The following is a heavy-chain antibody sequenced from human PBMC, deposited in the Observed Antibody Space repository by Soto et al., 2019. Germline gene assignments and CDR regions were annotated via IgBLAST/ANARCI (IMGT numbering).Heavy chain of an antibody. CDR3: ARASFDFWSGFWFDP. J-gene: IGHJ5*02. V-gene: IGHV4-59*01. CDR1: GGSISRYY. D-gene: IGHD3-3*01. CDR2: IYYSGST. Sequence: SETLSLTCTVSGGSISRYYWSCIRQPPGKGLEWIGYIYYSGSTNYNPSLKSRVTISVDTSKNQFSLKLSSVTTADTAVYYCARASFDFWSGFWFDPWGQGTLVTVSS.